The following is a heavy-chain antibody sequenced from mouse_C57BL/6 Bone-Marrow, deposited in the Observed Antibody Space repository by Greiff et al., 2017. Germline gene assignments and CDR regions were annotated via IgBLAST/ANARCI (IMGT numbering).Heavy chain of an antibody. CDR1: GFTFSSYG. CDR2: ISSGGSYT. D-gene: IGHD3-3*01. CDR3: ARHRAPYFDY. J-gene: IGHJ2*01. V-gene: IGHV5-6*01. Sequence: EVKLMESGGDLVKPGGSLKLSCAASGFTFSSYGMSWVRQTPDKRLEWVATISSGGSYTYYPDSVKGRFTISRDNAKNTLYLQMGSLKSEDTAMYYCARHRAPYFDYWGQGTTLTVSS.